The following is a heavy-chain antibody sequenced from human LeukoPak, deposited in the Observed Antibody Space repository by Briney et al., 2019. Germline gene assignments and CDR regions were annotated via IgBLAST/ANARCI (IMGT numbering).Heavy chain of an antibody. V-gene: IGHV3-30*02. D-gene: IGHD4-17*01. J-gene: IGHJ4*02. CDR1: GFTFSSYG. CDR2: IRYDGSNK. CDR3: ARASPAYGDSYYFDY. Sequence: GGSLRLSCAASGFTFSSYGMHWVRQAPGKGLEWVAFIRYDGSNKYYAGSVKGRFTISRDNSKNTLHLQMNSLRAEDTAVYYCARASPAYGDSYYFDYWGQGTLVTVSS.